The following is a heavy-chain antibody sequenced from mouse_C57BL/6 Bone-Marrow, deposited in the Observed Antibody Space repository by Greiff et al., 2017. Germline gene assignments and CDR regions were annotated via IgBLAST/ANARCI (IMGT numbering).Heavy chain of an antibody. D-gene: IGHD1-1*01. V-gene: IGHV5-16*01. Sequence: EVKVVESEGGLVQPGSSMKLSCTASGFTFSDYYMAWVRQVPEKGLEWVANINYDGSSTYYLDSLKSRFIISRDNAKNILYLQMSSLKSEDTATYYCARERYYGSSSYYFDYWGQGTTLTVSS. CDR2: INYDGSST. CDR1: GFTFSDYY. J-gene: IGHJ2*01. CDR3: ARERYYGSSSYYFDY.